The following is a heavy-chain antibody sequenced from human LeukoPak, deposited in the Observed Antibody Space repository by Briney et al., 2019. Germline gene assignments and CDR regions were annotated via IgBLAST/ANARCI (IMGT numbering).Heavy chain of an antibody. CDR2: INHSGST. CDR3: ARGTVSWFDP. J-gene: IGHJ5*02. CDR1: GGSFSGYY. Sequence: NPSETLSLTCAVYGGSFSGYYWSWIRQPPGKGLEWIGEINHSGSTNYNPSLKSRVTISVDTSKNQFSLKLSSVTAADTAVYYCARGTVSWFDPWGQGTLVTVSS. V-gene: IGHV4-34*01. D-gene: IGHD4-17*01.